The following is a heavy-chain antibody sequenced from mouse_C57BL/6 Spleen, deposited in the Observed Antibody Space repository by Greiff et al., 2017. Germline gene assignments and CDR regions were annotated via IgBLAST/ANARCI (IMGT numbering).Heavy chain of an antibody. V-gene: IGHV1-82*01. CDR3: ARDYYASGFAD. Sequence: QVQLQQSGPELVKPGASVKISCKASGYAFSSSWMNWVKQRPGKGLEWIGRIYPGDGDTNYNGKFKGKATLTADKSSSTAYMQLNSLTSEVSAFYFWARDYYASGFADWGQGTLVTVSA. J-gene: IGHJ3*01. CDR2: IYPGDGDT. CDR1: GYAFSSSW. D-gene: IGHD1-1*01.